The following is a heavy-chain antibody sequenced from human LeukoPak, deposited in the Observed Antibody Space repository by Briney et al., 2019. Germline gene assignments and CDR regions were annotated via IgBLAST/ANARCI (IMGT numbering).Heavy chain of an antibody. D-gene: IGHD1-26*01. CDR1: GFTFRTYC. CDR2: IMQDGNDK. J-gene: IGHJ4*02. Sequence: GGSLRRSCAASGFTFRTYCMSWVRQAPGKGLEWVANIMQDGNDKYYVDPVKGRFTISRDNAKNSLYLQLNSLRVEDTAVYYCASRIVGTPDYFDYWGQGTLVTVSS. CDR3: ASRIVGTPDYFDY. V-gene: IGHV3-7*01.